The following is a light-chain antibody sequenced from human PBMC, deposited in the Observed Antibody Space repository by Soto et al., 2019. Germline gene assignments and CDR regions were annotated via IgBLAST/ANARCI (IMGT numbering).Light chain of an antibody. V-gene: IGKV1-39*01. CDR1: QSISSY. CDR3: QHNNNWPPEGT. CDR2: AAS. J-gene: IGKJ3*01. Sequence: DIQVTQSPSSLSASVGDRVTITCRASQSISSYLNWYQQKPGKAPKLLIHAASSLQSGVPSRFSGSGSGTQFTLTISSLQSEDFGIYYCQHNNNWPPEGTFGPGTKVDIK.